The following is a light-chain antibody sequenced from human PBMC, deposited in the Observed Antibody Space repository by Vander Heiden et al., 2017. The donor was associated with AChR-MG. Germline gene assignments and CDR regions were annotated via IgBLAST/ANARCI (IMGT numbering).Light chain of an antibody. CDR3: QQYNKWPRT. Sequence: EIVMTQSPATLSVSPGERATLSCRASQSVSGHLAWYQQIPGQAPSLLIYYASTRATGIPARFSGSGSGTEFTLTISSLQSEDFAVYYCQQYNKWPRTFGQGTKVEIK. V-gene: IGKV3-15*01. CDR1: QSVSGH. J-gene: IGKJ1*01. CDR2: YAS.